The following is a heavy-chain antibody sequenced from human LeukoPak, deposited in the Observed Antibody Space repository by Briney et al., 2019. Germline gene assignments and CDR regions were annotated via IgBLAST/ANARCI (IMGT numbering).Heavy chain of an antibody. Sequence: SETLSLTCAVYGGSFSGYYWSWIRQPPGKGLEWIGSINYSGSTYYNPSLKSRVTISVDTSKNQFSLKLSSVTAADTAVYYCARRRFVRGPDVVNPFDYWGQGTLVTVSS. J-gene: IGHJ4*02. CDR3: ARRRFVRGPDVVNPFDY. CDR2: INYSGST. CDR1: GGSFSGYY. D-gene: IGHD2-8*01. V-gene: IGHV4-34*01.